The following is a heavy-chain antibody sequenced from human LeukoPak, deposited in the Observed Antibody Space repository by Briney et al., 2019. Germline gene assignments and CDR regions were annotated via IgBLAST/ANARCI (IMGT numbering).Heavy chain of an antibody. D-gene: IGHD3-22*01. CDR3: ARGGTMIVADLDY. V-gene: IGHV1-2*02. Sequence: ASVKVSCKASGYTFTGYYMHWVRQAPGQGLECMGWINPNSGGTNYAQKFQGRVTMTRDSSISTAYMELSRLRSDDAAVYYCARGGTMIVADLDYWGQGTLVTVSS. CDR2: INPNSGGT. J-gene: IGHJ4*02. CDR1: GYTFTGYY.